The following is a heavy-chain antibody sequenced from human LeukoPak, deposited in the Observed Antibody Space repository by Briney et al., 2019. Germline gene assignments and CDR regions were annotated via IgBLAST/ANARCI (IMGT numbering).Heavy chain of an antibody. D-gene: IGHD1-26*01. CDR2: IRSKANGYAT. J-gene: IGHJ4*02. CDR3: ARSGGSYFDY. Sequence: TGGSLKLSCAASGFSFSGSAMHWVRQASGKGLEWLGRIRSKANGYATAYAASVKGRFTILRDDSKNMAYLQMSSLKTEDTAVYYCARSGGSYFDYWGQGTLVTVSS. V-gene: IGHV3-73*01. CDR1: GFSFSGSA.